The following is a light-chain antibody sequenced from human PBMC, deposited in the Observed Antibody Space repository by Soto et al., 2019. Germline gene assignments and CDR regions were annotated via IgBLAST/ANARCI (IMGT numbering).Light chain of an antibody. CDR1: QSLLHSNGHNY. J-gene: IGKJ3*01. Sequence: EIVMTQSPLSLPVTPGESASISCRSSQSLLHSNGHNYLDWYVQKPGQSPQLLIYLGSTRAYGVPDRFSGSGSGTDFNLKISRVEPEDVGIYYCMQALRADFTFGPGTKVDIK. V-gene: IGKV2-28*01. CDR3: MQALRADFT. CDR2: LGS.